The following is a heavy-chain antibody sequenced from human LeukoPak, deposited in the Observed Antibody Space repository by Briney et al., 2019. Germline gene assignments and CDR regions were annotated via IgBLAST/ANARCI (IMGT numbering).Heavy chain of an antibody. Sequence: PGGPLRLSCAPSGFPFSSYGMHGVRQAPGKGLEGVAVISYDGSNKYCADSVKGRFTISRDNSKNTLYPQMNSLRAEDTAVYYCAKAMVRGVMDYWGQGTLVTVSS. V-gene: IGHV3-30*18. D-gene: IGHD3-10*01. CDR1: GFPFSSYG. CDR2: ISYDGSNK. CDR3: AKAMVRGVMDY. J-gene: IGHJ4*02.